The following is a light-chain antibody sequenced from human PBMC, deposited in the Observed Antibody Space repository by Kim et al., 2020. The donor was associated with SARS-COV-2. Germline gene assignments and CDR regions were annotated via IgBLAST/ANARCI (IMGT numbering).Light chain of an antibody. CDR3: SSYTSSSTLV. V-gene: IGLV2-14*03. CDR1: SGDVGGYNY. J-gene: IGLJ3*02. CDR2: DVS. Sequence: QLVLTQPASVSGSPGQSITISCTGTSGDVGGYNYVSWYQQHPGKAPKLMIYDVSNRPSGVSNRFSGSKSGSTASLTISGLQAEDEADYYCSSYTSSSTLVFGGGTQMTVL.